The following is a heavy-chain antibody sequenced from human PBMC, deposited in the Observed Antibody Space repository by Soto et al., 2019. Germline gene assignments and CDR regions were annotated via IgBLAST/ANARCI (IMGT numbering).Heavy chain of an antibody. D-gene: IGHD6-13*01. CDR1: GYTFITYE. CDR3: ARGSSFTSSCYWFGT. CDR2: MNPRSGNT. Sequence: ASVKVSCKTSGYTFITYEITWVRQAPGQGLEWMGWMNPRSGNTGYAKKFQGRVAMTRDTSINTAYMELTNLTSEDTAVYYWARGSSFTSSCYWFGTWGRGSLFAVSS. J-gene: IGHJ5*01. V-gene: IGHV1-8*01.